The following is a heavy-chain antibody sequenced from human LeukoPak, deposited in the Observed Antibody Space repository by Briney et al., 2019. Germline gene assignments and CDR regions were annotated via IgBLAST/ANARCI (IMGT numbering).Heavy chain of an antibody. V-gene: IGHV1-18*01. Sequence: ASVKVSCKASGYTFTSNGISWVRQAPGQGLEWMGWISAYNGNTNYAQKLQGRVTMTTDTSTSTAYMELRSLRSDDTAVYYCATYRDDSSGRYYYYYMDVWGKGTTVTISS. J-gene: IGHJ6*03. CDR2: ISAYNGNT. D-gene: IGHD3-22*01. CDR1: GYTFTSNG. CDR3: ATYRDDSSGRYYYYYMDV.